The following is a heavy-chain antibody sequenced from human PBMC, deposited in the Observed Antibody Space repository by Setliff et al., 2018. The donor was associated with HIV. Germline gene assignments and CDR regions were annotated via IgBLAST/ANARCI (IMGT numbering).Heavy chain of an antibody. D-gene: IGHD3-22*01. CDR2: IIPIFGTA. CDR3: ARPTTEGDYYDSSGYLSGAFDI. V-gene: IGHV1-69*13. Sequence: ASVKVSCKASGGTFSSYAINWVRQAPGQGLEWMGGIIPIFGTANYAQKFQGRLTIPADESLTTAYMELSSLTSEDTAVYHCARPTTEGDYYDSSGYLSGAFDIWGQGTMVTVSS. CDR1: GGTFSSYA. J-gene: IGHJ3*02.